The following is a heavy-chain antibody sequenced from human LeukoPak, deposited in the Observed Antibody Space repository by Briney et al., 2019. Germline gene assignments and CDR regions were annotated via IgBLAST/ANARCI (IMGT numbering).Heavy chain of an antibody. J-gene: IGHJ4*02. Sequence: SEPQSLTCTVCGGPISSYYWSWIRQPAGKGLESIRRIYTSGSTNYNPSLKSRVTMSVDTSKNQFSLKLSSVTAADTAVYYCARVSSVGGSGRFDYWGQGTLVTVSS. CDR1: GGPISSYY. D-gene: IGHD2-15*01. CDR3: ARVSSVGGSGRFDY. CDR2: IYTSGST. V-gene: IGHV4-4*07.